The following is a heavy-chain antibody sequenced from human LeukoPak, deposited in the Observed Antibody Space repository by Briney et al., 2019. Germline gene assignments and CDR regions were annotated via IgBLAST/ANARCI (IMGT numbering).Heavy chain of an antibody. CDR3: ARQGGSGSPLGHWFDP. CDR1: GGSISSSSYY. Sequence: PSETLSLTCTVSGGSISSSSYYWGWIRQPPGKGLEWIGSIYYSGSTYYNPSLKSRVTISVDTSKNQFSLKLSSVTAADTAVYYCARQGGSGSPLGHWFDPWGQGTLVTVSS. CDR2: IYYSGST. J-gene: IGHJ5*02. D-gene: IGHD3-10*01. V-gene: IGHV4-39*01.